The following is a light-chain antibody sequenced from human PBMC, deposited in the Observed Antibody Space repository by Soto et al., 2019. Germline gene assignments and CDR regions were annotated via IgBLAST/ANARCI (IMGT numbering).Light chain of an antibody. CDR3: SSYTSSRTHV. V-gene: IGLV2-14*03. Sequence: QSALTQPASVSGSPGQSITISCTGTSSDVGAYNFVSWYQQHPGKVPKLMIFDVSSRPSGVSDRFSGSKSGNTASLTISGLQAEAEGEYYCSSYTSSRTHVFGSGTKVTVL. CDR1: SSDVGAYNF. J-gene: IGLJ1*01. CDR2: DVS.